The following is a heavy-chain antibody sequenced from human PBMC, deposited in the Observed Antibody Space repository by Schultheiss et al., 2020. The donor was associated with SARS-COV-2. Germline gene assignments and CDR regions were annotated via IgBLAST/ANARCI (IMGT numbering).Heavy chain of an antibody. D-gene: IGHD3-9*01. Sequence: SQTLSLTCTVSGGSMTGSNFFWDWIRQPPGKGLEWIATIYHSGTAYYNPSLKSRVAISMDTSKNELSLKLTSVTAADTAMYYCARDRSYDRPAYYYYMDVWGKGTMVTVSS. CDR1: GGSMTGSNFF. V-gene: IGHV4-39*07. CDR2: IYHSGTA. CDR3: ARDRSYDRPAYYYYMDV. J-gene: IGHJ6*03.